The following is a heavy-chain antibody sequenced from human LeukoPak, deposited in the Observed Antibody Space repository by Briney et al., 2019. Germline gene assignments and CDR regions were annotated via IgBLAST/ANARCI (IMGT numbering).Heavy chain of an antibody. Sequence: SETLSLTCIVSGGSVSSGSYYWSWIRQPPGKGLEWIGYIYYSGSTNYNPSLKSRVTISVDTSKNQFSLKLSSVTAADTAVYYCARAGHYDFWSGYYRGASNWFDPWGQGTLVTVSS. CDR1: GGSVSSGSYY. CDR2: IYYSGST. V-gene: IGHV4-61*01. D-gene: IGHD3-3*01. CDR3: ARAGHYDFWSGYYRGASNWFDP. J-gene: IGHJ5*02.